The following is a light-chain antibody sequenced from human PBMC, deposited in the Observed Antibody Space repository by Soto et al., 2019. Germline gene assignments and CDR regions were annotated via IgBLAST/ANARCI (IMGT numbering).Light chain of an antibody. CDR3: HQYHSPPQT. J-gene: IGKJ2*01. CDR1: QTMTRAY. CDR2: AAS. Sequence: EIVLMQSPGTLSLSPGERATLSCRASQTMTRAYVAWYQQKPGQAPRLLIYAASYRATGISDKFSGSGSGTDSSLTISRLEPEDSAVYYCHQYHSPPQTFGQGTTVDIK. V-gene: IGKV3-20*01.